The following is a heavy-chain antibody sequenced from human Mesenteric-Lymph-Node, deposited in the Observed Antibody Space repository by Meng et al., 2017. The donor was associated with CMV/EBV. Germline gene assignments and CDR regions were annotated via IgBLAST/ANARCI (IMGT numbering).Heavy chain of an antibody. D-gene: IGHD3-22*01. J-gene: IGHJ4*02. CDR3: TRAQWLFNYFDY. CDR2: IDWNSGTT. CDR1: GLTLDDYA. V-gene: IGHV3-9*01. Sequence: GGSLRLSCAASGLTLDDYAFHWVRLGPGKGLEWVSSIDWNSGTTKYADSVKGRFTISRDNARNSVYLQMNSLRVEDTALYYCTRAQWLFNYFDYWGQGTLVTVSS.